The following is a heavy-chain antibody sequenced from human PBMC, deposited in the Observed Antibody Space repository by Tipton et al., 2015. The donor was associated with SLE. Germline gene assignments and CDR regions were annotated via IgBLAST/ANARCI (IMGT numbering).Heavy chain of an antibody. CDR2: ISGYNGNT. CDR3: ARAIVVVPGHYYMDV. CDR1: GYTFTSYG. V-gene: IGHV1-18*01. D-gene: IGHD2-2*01. Sequence: QLVQSGAEVKKPGASVKVSCKASGYTFTSYGFSWVRQAPGQGLEWMGWISGYNGNTNYAQKFQGRVTMTTDTSTSTAYMELRSLRSDDTAVYYCARAIVVVPGHYYMDVWGKGTTVTISS. J-gene: IGHJ6*03.